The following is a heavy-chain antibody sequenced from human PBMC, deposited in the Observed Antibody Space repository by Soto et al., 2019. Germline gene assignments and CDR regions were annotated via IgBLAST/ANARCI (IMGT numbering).Heavy chain of an antibody. D-gene: IGHD3-22*01. J-gene: IGHJ6*02. Sequence: ASVKVSCKASGYTFTCYDINWVRQATGQGLELMGWMNPNSGNTGYAQKFQGRVTMTRNTSISTAYMELSSLRSEDTAVYYCARGQVKPDYYYYGMDVWGQGTTVTVYS. V-gene: IGHV1-8*01. CDR1: GYTFTCYD. CDR2: MNPNSGNT. CDR3: ARGQVKPDYYYYGMDV.